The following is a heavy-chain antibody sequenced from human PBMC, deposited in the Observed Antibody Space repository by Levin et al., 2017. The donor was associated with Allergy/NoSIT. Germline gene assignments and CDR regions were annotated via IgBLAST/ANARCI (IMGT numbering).Heavy chain of an antibody. CDR2: INHSGST. D-gene: IGHD1-26*01. V-gene: IGHV4-34*01. J-gene: IGHJ4*02. Sequence: SQTLSLTCAVYGGSFSGSYWSWIRQPPGKGLEWIGEINHSGSTNYNPSLKSRVTISVDTSKNQFSLKLSSVTAADTAVYYCARERVRGGSYVDYWGQGTLVTVSS. CDR3: ARERVRGGSYVDY. CDR1: GGSFSGSY.